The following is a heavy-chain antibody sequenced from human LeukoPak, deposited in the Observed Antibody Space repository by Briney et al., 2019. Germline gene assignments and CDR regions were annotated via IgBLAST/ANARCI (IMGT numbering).Heavy chain of an antibody. V-gene: IGHV3-30*02. Sequence: PGGSLRLSCAASGFTFSSYGMHWVRQAPGKGLEWVAFIRFDGSIKYYVDSVKGRFTISRDNSKNTLYLQMNSLSIEDTAVYYCAKDPDIDYWGPGTLVTVSS. CDR2: IRFDGSIK. J-gene: IGHJ4*02. CDR1: GFTFSSYG. CDR3: AKDPDIDY.